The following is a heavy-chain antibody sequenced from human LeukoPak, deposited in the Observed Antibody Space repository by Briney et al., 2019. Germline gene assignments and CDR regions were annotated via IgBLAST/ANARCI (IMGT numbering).Heavy chain of an antibody. D-gene: IGHD2-15*01. CDR2: INPDSGGT. Sequence: GSVKVSCKASGYTFTGYFIHWVRQAPGQGLEWMGWINPDSGGTNYAQKFQGRVTMTRDTSISTAYMELTSLTSDDTAVYFCARGGGGLAYWGPGTLVTVSS. V-gene: IGHV1-2*02. CDR3: ARGGGGLAY. CDR1: GYTFTGYF. J-gene: IGHJ4*02.